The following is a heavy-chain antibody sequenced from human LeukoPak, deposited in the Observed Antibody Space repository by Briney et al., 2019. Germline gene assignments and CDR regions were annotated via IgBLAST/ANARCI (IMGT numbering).Heavy chain of an antibody. CDR1: GGSISIGNYY. Sequence: SQTLSLTCAVSGGSISIGNYYWSWIRQPAGKGLEWIGRIYTSGSISYNSSLKSRVTISLDTSRNQLSLKLSSVTAADTAVYYCVGDRYDSSGFIDYWGQGTLVTVSS. CDR2: IYTSGSI. CDR3: VGDRYDSSGFIDY. J-gene: IGHJ4*02. D-gene: IGHD3-22*01. V-gene: IGHV4-61*02.